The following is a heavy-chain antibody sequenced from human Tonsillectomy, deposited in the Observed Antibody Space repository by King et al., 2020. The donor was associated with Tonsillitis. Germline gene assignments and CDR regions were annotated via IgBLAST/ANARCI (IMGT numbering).Heavy chain of an antibody. J-gene: IGHJ4*02. V-gene: IGHV1-18*04. CDR3: ARDARDYVLFEGWKY. Sequence: QLVQSGAEVKKPGASVKVSCKASGYTFTSNGISWVRQAPGQGLEWMGWISTYNGNTNYAQKLQGRVTMTTDTSTKTAYMELRSLTSDDTAVYYCARDARDYVLFEGWKYWGQGTLVTVSS. D-gene: IGHD4-17*01. CDR1: GYTFTSNG. CDR2: ISTYNGNT.